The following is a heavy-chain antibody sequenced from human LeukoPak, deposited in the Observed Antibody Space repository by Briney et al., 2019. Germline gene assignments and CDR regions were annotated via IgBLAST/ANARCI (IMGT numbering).Heavy chain of an antibody. Sequence: ESGPTLVNPTQTLTLTCTFSGFSLSTRGVGVGWIRQPPGKALEWLALIYWNDDKRYSPSLKSRLTITKDTSKNQVVLTMTNMDPVDTATYYCAHSPTHYYDSSGYFDYWGQGTLVTVSS. V-gene: IGHV2-5*01. CDR1: GFSLSTRGVG. D-gene: IGHD3-22*01. J-gene: IGHJ4*02. CDR3: AHSPTHYYDSSGYFDY. CDR2: IYWNDDK.